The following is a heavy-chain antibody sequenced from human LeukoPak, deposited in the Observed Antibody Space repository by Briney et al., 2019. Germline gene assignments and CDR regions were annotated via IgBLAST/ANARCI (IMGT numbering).Heavy chain of an antibody. Sequence: SETLSLTCTVSGGSISSSSYYWRWIRQPPGKGLEWIGSIYYSGSTYYNPSLKSRVTISVDTSKNQFSLKLSSVTAADTAVYYCARLVPRPLFDYWGQGTLVTVSS. V-gene: IGHV4-39*01. CDR3: ARLVPRPLFDY. J-gene: IGHJ4*02. CDR2: IYYSGST. D-gene: IGHD2-21*01. CDR1: GGSISSSSYY.